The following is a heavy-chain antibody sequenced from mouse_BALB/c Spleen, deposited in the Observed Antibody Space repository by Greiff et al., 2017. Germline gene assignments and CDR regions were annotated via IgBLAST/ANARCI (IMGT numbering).Heavy chain of an antibody. V-gene: IGHV1-87*01. Sequence: VQLQQSGAELARPGASVKLSCKASGYTFTSYWMQWVKQRPGQGLEWIGAIYPGDGDTRYTQKFKGKATLTADKSSSTAYMQLSSLASEDSAVYYCARFYDYGAMDYWGQGTSVTVSS. CDR1: GYTFTSYW. CDR3: ARFYDYGAMDY. D-gene: IGHD2-4*01. J-gene: IGHJ4*01. CDR2: IYPGDGDT.